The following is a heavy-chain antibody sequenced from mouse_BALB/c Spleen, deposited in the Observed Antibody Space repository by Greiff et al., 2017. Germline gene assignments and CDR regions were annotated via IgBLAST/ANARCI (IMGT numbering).Heavy chain of an antibody. CDR1: GFTFSSYY. J-gene: IGHJ3*01. CDR2: INSNGGST. CDR3: ARQWTARATLAWFAY. Sequence: EVKLEESGGGLVKLGGSLKLSCAASGFTFSSYYMSWVRQTPEKRLELVAAINSNGGSTYYPDTVKGRFTISRDNAKNTLYLQMSSLKSEDTALYYCARQWTARATLAWFAYWGQGTLVTVSA. D-gene: IGHD3-2*01. V-gene: IGHV5-6-2*01.